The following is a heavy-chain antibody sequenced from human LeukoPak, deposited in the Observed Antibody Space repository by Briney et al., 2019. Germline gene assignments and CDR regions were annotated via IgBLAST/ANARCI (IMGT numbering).Heavy chain of an antibody. CDR3: ARDRQYCSGGTCHSRFYYYGMDV. D-gene: IGHD2-15*01. CDR1: GYTFTNYG. CDR2: ISAYNGNT. V-gene: IGHV1-18*01. J-gene: IGHJ6*02. Sequence: ASVKVSCKASGYTFTNYGISWVRQAPGQGLEWMGWISAYNGNTNYAQNLQGRVTMTTATSTSTAYMELRSLRPDDTAVYYCARDRQYCSGGTCHSRFYYYGMDVWGQGTTVTVSS.